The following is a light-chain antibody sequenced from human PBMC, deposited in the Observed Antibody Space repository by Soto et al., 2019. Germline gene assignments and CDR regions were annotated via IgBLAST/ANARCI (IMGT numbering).Light chain of an antibody. CDR1: SSDVGGYNY. CDR2: DVS. CDR3: SSYASSSTVV. V-gene: IGLV2-14*03. J-gene: IGLJ2*01. Sequence: QSALTQPASVSGSPGQSITISCTGTSSDVGGYNYVSWYQQHPGKAPKLIIYDVSKWPSGVSNCFSGSKSGNTASLTISELQAEDEADYYCSSYASSSTVVFGGGTKLTVL.